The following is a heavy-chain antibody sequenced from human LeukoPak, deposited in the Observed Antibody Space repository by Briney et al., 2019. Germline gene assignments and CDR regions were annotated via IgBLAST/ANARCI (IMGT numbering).Heavy chain of an antibody. J-gene: IGHJ3*02. CDR3: ARDVGYCSSTSCYLGDDAFDI. D-gene: IGHD2-2*01. CDR2: MNPNSGNT. CDR1: GYTFTSYD. V-gene: IGHV1-8*01. Sequence: ASVKVSCKASGYTFTSYDINWVRQATGQGLEWMGWMNPNSGNTGYAQKFQGRVTMTRNTSISTAYMELRSLRSDDTAVYYCARDVGYCSSTSCYLGDDAFDIWGQGTMVTVSS.